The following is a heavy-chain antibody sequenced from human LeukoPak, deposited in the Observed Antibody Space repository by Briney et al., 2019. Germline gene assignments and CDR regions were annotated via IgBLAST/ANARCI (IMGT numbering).Heavy chain of an antibody. CDR1: GYTFTSYD. V-gene: IGHV1-8*01. J-gene: IGHJ5*02. D-gene: IGHD5-18*01. CDR2: MNPNSGNT. CDR3: ARSIQLMGERWFDP. Sequence: ASVKVSCKASGYTFTSYDINWARQATGQGLEWMGWMNPNSGNTGYAQKFQGRVTITADESTSTAYMELSSLRSEDTAVYYCARSIQLMGERWFDPWGQGTLVTVSS.